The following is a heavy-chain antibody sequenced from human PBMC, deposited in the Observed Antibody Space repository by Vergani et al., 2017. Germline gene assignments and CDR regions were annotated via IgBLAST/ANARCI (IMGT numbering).Heavy chain of an antibody. CDR2: IFYSGTT. CDR1: GGSISSGDHC. CDR3: ARVRRDDSSGYYYYYGMDV. V-gene: IGHV4-30-4*08. D-gene: IGHD3-22*01. Sequence: QVQLQESGPGVVKPSQTLSLTCAVSGGSISSGDHCWTWIRQRPGKGLEWIGYIFYSGTTYDNPSLRSRLTISVDTSQNQFSLKLSSVTAADTAVYYCARVRRDDSSGYYYYYGMDVWGQGTTVTVSS. J-gene: IGHJ6*02.